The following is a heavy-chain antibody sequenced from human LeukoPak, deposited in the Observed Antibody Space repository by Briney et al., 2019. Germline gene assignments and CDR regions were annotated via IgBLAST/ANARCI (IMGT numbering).Heavy chain of an antibody. D-gene: IGHD3-10*01. J-gene: IGHJ5*02. CDR1: GYSISSSNW. CDR2: IYYSGTT. CDR3: ARSAARFYMVRGVVVDNWFDP. V-gene: IGHV4-28*01. Sequence: SETLSLTCGVSGYSISSSNWWGWIRQPPGKGLEWIGYIYYSGTTYYNPSLKSRVTMSLDTSKNQFSLKLSSVTAVDTAVYYCARSAARFYMVRGVVVDNWFDPWGQGTLVTVSS.